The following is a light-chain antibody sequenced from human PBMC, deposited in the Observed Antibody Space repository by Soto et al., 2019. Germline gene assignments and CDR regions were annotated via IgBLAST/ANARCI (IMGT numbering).Light chain of an antibody. CDR3: QQYNNWPLT. V-gene: IGKV3-15*01. CDR1: QSVSSS. J-gene: IGKJ4*01. CDR2: SGY. Sequence: FVVRQSPDTLSLSPGETATLSCRASQSVSSSVAWYQHKPGQSPRLVVYSGYKRSPGIPARFSGSGSGTEFTLTISSLQSEDFAVYYCQQYNNWPLTFGGGTKVDIK.